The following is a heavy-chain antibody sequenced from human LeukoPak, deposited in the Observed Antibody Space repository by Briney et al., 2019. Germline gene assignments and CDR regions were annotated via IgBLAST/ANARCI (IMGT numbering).Heavy chain of an antibody. CDR1: GFTFSNAW. CDR3: TTLVEDIVVVVAATEDLSIFDY. CDR2: IKSKTDGGTT. V-gene: IGHV3-15*01. J-gene: IGHJ4*02. Sequence: GGSLRLSCAASGFTFSNAWMSWVRQAPGKGLEWVGRIKSKTDGGTTDYAAPVKGRFTISRDDSKNMLYLQMNSLKTEDTAVYYCTTLVEDIVVVVAATEDLSIFDYWGQGTLVTVSS. D-gene: IGHD2-15*01.